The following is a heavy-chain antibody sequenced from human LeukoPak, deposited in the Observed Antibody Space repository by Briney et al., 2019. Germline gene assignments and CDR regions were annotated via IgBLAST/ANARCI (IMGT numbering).Heavy chain of an antibody. CDR1: GFTFSDYG. CDR3: AKGVSSSSSPFDY. J-gene: IGHJ4*02. V-gene: IGHV3-30*02. Sequence: PGGSLRLSCSASGFTFSDYGMHWVRQAPGKGLEWVAFIRFDGVNKYYADSVKGRFTISRDNSENTLYLQMNSLRAEDTAVYYCAKGVSSSSSPFDYWGQGTLVTVSS. CDR2: IRFDGVNK. D-gene: IGHD6-6*01.